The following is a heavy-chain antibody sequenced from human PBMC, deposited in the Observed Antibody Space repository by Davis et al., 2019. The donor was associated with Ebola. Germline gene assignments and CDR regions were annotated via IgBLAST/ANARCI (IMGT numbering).Heavy chain of an antibody. J-gene: IGHJ4*02. V-gene: IGHV3-21*06. CDR1: GFTFSSYS. Sequence: GESLKISCAASGFTFSSYSINWVRQASGKGLEWISSISSASQFIYYADSVKGRFTIARDNAKNSVYLQMNSLRVEDTAVYYCARDRIKSAEADYWGQGTQVTVSS. CDR2: ISSASQFI. CDR3: ARDRIKSAEADY.